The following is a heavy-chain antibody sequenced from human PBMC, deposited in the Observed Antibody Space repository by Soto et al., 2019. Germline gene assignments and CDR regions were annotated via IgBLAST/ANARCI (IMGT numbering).Heavy chain of an antibody. CDR3: VRSIAVYCSGSDCDSGGHHFDS. D-gene: IGHD2-15*01. J-gene: IGHJ4*02. CDR1: GISLSTRDFC. Sequence: QVQLQESGPGLVKPLQTLSLSCNVSGISLSTRDFCWNWVRQSPGKGLEWIGFIDHSGSTVSNPSLRSRLSIVLDTPKNQFSLRLNSVTAADTAVYSCVRSIAVYCSGSDCDSGGHHFDSWGPGTVVTVSS. CDR2: IDHSGST. V-gene: IGHV4-30-4*01.